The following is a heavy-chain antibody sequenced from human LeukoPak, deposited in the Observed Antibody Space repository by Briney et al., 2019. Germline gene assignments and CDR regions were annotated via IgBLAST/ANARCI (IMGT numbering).Heavy chain of an antibody. CDR2: IKEDGSVI. CDR1: GFTFSDHW. D-gene: IGHD3-22*01. Sequence: GGSLRPSCLASGFTFSDHWMNWVRQAPGKGLEWVASIKEDGSVINYMKSVNGRFTISRDNSKSSVYLQMNSLRADDTAVYYCVGSSGWLFRYWGQGTLVTVSS. V-gene: IGHV3-7*01. CDR3: VGSSGWLFRY. J-gene: IGHJ4*02.